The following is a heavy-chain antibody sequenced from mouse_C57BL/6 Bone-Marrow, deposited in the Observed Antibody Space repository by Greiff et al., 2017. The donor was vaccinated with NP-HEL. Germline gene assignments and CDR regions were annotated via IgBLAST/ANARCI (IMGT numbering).Heavy chain of an antibody. J-gene: IGHJ1*03. Sequence: QVQLQQSGAELVKPGASVKLSCKASGYTFTSYWMHWVKQRPGQGLEWIGMIHPNSGSTNYNEKFKSKATLTVDKSSSTAYMQLSSLTSEDSAVYYCARRPYIWYFDVWGTGTTVTVSS. CDR2: IHPNSGST. V-gene: IGHV1-64*01. CDR1: GYTFTSYW. CDR3: ARRPYIWYFDV. D-gene: IGHD1-3*01.